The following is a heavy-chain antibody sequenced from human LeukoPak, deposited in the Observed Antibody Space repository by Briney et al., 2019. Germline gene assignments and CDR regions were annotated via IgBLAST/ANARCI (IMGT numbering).Heavy chain of an antibody. J-gene: IGHJ4*02. CDR1: GGSISSGGYS. CDR2: IYNSGST. V-gene: IGHV4-30-4*07. D-gene: IGHD6-19*01. CDR3: ASKPQIGYSSGWYNY. Sequence: SQTLSLTCAVSGGSISSGGYSWNWIRQPPGKGLEWIGYIYNSGSTSYNPSLMSRVSLSVDTSKNQFSLKLSSVTAADTAVYYCASKPQIGYSSGWYNYWGQGTLVTVSS.